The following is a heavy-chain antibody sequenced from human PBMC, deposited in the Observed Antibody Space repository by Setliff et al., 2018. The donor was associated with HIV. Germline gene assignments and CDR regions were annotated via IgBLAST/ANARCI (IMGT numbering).Heavy chain of an antibody. V-gene: IGHV4-34*01. CDR1: GGSISSGYY. Sequence: PSETLSLTCTVSGGSISSGYYWSWIRQPPGKGLEWIGEINHRGSTNCNPSLKSRVSISVDTSKNQFSLKLSSVTAADTAVYYCATLKMATIYRDFDYWGKGTTVTVSS. CDR2: INHRGST. CDR3: ATLKMATIYRDFDY. J-gene: IGHJ4*02. D-gene: IGHD5-12*01.